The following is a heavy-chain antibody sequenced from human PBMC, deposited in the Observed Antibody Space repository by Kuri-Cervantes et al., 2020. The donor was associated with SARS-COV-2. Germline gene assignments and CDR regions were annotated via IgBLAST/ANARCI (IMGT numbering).Heavy chain of an antibody. CDR1: GFTFSSYA. D-gene: IGHD2-21*01. CDR2: ISGSGGST. Sequence: GESLKISCAASGFTFSSYAMSWVRQAPGKGLEWVSAISGSGGSTYYADSVKGRFTISRDNSQNTLYLQMKSLRDEDTAIYYCAKDRAGVHDFWGPGTLVTVSS. J-gene: IGHJ4*02. V-gene: IGHV3-23*01. CDR3: AKDRAGVHDF.